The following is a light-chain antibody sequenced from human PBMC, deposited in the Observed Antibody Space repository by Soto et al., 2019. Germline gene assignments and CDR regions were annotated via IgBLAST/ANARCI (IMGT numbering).Light chain of an antibody. CDR1: SSDVGYYNY. V-gene: IGLV2-11*01. CDR2: DVS. CDR3: CSYAGSYTEV. J-gene: IGLJ2*01. Sequence: QSALTQPRSVAGSPGQSVTISCTGTSSDVGYYNYVSWYQQHPGKAPKLMIYDVSKRPSGVPDRFSGSKSGNTASLTISGLQAEDEGDYYCCSYAGSYTEVFGGGTKLTVL.